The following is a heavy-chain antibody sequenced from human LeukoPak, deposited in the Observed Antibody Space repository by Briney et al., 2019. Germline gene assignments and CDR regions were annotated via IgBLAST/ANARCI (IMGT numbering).Heavy chain of an antibody. D-gene: IGHD1-26*01. V-gene: IGHV1-58*01. CDR2: IVVGSGNT. CDR3: TADXGSXGAFDI. J-gene: IGHJ3*02. CDR1: GFTFTSSA. Sequence: GASVKVSCKASGFTFTSSAVQWVRQARGQRLEWIGWIVVGSGNTNYAQKFQERVTITRDMSTSTAYMELNSLRSEDTAVDYCTADXGSXGAFDIWGQGTMVTVSS.